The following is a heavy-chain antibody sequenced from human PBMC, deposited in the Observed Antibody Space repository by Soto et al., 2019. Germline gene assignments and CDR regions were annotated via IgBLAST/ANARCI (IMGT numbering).Heavy chain of an antibody. J-gene: IGHJ4*02. V-gene: IGHV1-18*04. CDR2: ISAYNGNT. D-gene: IGHD4-4*01. Sequence: ASMKFSCKASGYTFTSYGISWVRQAPGQGLEWMGWISAYNGNTNYAQKLQGRVTMTTDTSTSTAYMELRSLRSDDTAVYYCARLYSNYVDDYWGQGTLVTVSS. CDR3: ARLYSNYVDDY. CDR1: GYTFTSYG.